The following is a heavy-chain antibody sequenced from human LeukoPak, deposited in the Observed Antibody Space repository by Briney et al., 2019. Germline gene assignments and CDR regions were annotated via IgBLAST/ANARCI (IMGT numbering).Heavy chain of an antibody. CDR2: IYADGNT. V-gene: IGHV3-53*01. CDR3: ARSTNYYISGSSEGPFDY. Sequence: PGGSLRLSCAASGFTVSSNYMSWVRKAPGKGLELVSVIYADGNTYYADSVRGRFTISRDNSKNTLYLQMNSLRVEDTAVYYCARSTNYYISGSSEGPFDYWGQGTLVTVSS. J-gene: IGHJ4*02. D-gene: IGHD3-10*01. CDR1: GFTVSSNY.